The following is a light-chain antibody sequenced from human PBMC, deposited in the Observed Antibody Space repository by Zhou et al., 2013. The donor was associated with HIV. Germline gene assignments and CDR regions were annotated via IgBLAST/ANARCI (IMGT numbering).Light chain of an antibody. CDR2: GAS. CDR1: QTLGSRT. J-gene: IGKJ5*01. Sequence: EIVLTQSPGTLSLSPGERATLSCRATQTLGSRTLAWYQQKPGQAPRLLIYGASTRPTGIPDRFSGSGSGTDFTLTISRLEPEDLAGYFCHQYDSSSLSSFGQPLNTFGQGTRLEIK. CDR3: HQYDSSSLSSFGQPLNT. V-gene: IGKV3-20*01.